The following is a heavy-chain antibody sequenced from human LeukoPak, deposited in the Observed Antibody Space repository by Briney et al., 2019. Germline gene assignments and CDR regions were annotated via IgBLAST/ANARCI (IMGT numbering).Heavy chain of an antibody. V-gene: IGHV4-34*01. J-gene: IGHJ3*02. CDR2: INHSGST. Sequence: NPSETLSLTCAVYGGSFSGYYWSWIRQPPGKGLEWIGEINHSGSTNYNPSLKSRVTISVDTSKNQFSLKLSSVTAADTAVYYCARGNLVGVVTLYQDAFDTWGQGTMVTVSS. CDR3: ARGNLVGVVTLYQDAFDT. D-gene: IGHD3-3*01. CDR1: GGSFSGYY.